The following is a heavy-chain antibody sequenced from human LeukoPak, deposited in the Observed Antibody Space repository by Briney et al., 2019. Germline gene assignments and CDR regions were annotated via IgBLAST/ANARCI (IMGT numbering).Heavy chain of an antibody. CDR1: GYTFISNW. CDR3: ASRATVPPYNWFDP. CDR2: IDPSDSYT. J-gene: IGHJ5*02. V-gene: IGHV5-10-1*01. D-gene: IGHD4-17*01. Sequence: GESLRISCKGSGYTFISNWITWVRQMPGKGLEWMGRIDPSDSYTNYSPSFQGHVAISADKSTGTAYLQWSSLKASDTAMYYCASRATVPPYNWFDPWGQGTLVTVSS.